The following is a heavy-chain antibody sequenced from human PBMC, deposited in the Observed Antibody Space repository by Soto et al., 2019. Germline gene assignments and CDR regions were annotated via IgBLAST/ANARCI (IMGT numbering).Heavy chain of an antibody. J-gene: IGHJ4*02. CDR2: VNNNGGGT. CDR1: GFTFSTYA. D-gene: IGHD5-18*01. CDR3: ARDDGYNYGFDF. V-gene: IGHV3-64*04. Sequence: GGSLRLSCSASGFTFSTYAMHWVRQAPGKGLEYVSSVNNNGGGTYYADSVKGRFAISRDNSKNTLYLQMNSLRPEDTAVYYCARDDGYNYGFDFWAQGTLVTVSS.